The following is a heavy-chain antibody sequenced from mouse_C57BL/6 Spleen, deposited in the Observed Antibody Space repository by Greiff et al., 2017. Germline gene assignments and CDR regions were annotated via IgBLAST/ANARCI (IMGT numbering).Heavy chain of an antibody. CDR1: GYAFSSSW. CDR3: AREGYSNWYFDV. D-gene: IGHD2-5*01. Sequence: QVQLQQSGPELVKPGASVKISCKASGYAFSSSWMNWVKQRPGKGLEWIGRIYPGDGDTNYNGKFKGKATLTADKSSSTAYMQLSSLTSEDSAVYCGAREGYSNWYFDVWGTGTTVTVSS. J-gene: IGHJ1*03. CDR2: IYPGDGDT. V-gene: IGHV1-82*01.